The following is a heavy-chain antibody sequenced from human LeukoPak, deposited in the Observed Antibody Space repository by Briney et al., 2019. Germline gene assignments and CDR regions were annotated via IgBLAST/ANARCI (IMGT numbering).Heavy chain of an antibody. Sequence: PSETLSLTCTVSGGSISSYYWNWIRQPPGKGLEWIGYIYYSGSTNYNPSLKSRVTISVDTSKNQFSLKLSSVTAADTAVYYCARERQLVQGSWFDPWGQGTLVTVSS. D-gene: IGHD6-13*01. J-gene: IGHJ5*02. V-gene: IGHV4-59*01. CDR2: IYYSGST. CDR1: GGSISSYY. CDR3: ARERQLVQGSWFDP.